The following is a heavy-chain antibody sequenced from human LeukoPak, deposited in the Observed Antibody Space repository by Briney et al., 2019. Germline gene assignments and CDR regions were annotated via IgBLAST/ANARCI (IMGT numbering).Heavy chain of an antibody. Sequence: GGSLRLSCAASGFTFSSHSMNWVRQAPGKGLGWVSYISSSSSTIYYADSVKGRFTISRDNTKNSLYLQMNSLRAEDTAVYYCARGAYYYEDWGQGTLVTVSS. D-gene: IGHD3-22*01. CDR1: GFTFSSHS. V-gene: IGHV3-48*01. CDR3: ARGAYYYED. J-gene: IGHJ4*02. CDR2: ISSSSSTI.